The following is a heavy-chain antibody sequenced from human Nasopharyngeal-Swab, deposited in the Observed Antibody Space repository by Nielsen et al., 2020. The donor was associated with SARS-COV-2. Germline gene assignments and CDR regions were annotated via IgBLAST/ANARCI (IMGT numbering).Heavy chain of an antibody. CDR1: GYTFTGYY. CDR2: INPDSGDT. V-gene: IGHV1-2*04. CDR3: ARERLTPPNWFDP. D-gene: IGHD1-14*01. Sequence: ASVKVSCKASGYTFTGYYMHWVRQAPGQGLEWMGWINPDSGDTNYAQKFQGWVTMTRDTSISTAYMELSRLRSDDTAVYFGARERLTPPNWFDPWGQGTLVTVSS. J-gene: IGHJ5*02.